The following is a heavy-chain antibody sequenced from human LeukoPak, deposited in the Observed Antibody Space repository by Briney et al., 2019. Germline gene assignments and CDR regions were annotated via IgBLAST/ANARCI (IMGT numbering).Heavy chain of an antibody. J-gene: IGHJ4*02. Sequence: PSETLSLTCAVYGGSFSGYYWSFIRQPPGKGLEWIGEINHSGNSNYNPSLKSRVSISVDTSKNQFSLSLSSVTAADTAVYYCAAFRQWLVILDYWGQGTLVTVSS. CDR1: GGSFSGYY. V-gene: IGHV4-34*01. CDR2: INHSGNS. D-gene: IGHD6-19*01. CDR3: AAFRQWLVILDY.